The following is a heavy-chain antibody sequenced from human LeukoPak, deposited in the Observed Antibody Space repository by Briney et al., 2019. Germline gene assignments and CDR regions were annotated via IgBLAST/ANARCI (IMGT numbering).Heavy chain of an antibody. J-gene: IGHJ3*02. V-gene: IGHV4-34*01. Sequence: PSETLSLTCAVYGLSFSGYYWSWIRQPPGKGLEWIGEINHSGSTNYNPSLKSRVTISVDTSKNQFSLKLSSVTAADTAVYYCARETTYSSGWYPRDSVQGADAFDIWGQGTMVTVSS. CDR1: GLSFSGYY. CDR3: ARETTYSSGWYPRDSVQGADAFDI. CDR2: INHSGST. D-gene: IGHD6-19*01.